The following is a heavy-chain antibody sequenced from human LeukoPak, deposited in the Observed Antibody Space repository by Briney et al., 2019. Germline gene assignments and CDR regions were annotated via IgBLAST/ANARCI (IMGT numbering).Heavy chain of an antibody. CDR2: NYYSGNT. CDR3: ARVEWFGESDDVFDI. J-gene: IGHJ3*02. CDR1: GSSINGYF. Sequence: SEALALTWSGPGSSINGYFWCLVRQPPGKRVGLGGHNYYSGNTKYNPCLQSRVTISVDTSKTQFTLTLSSVTAADTAVYYCARVEWFGESDDVFDISGQGTMVTDSS. V-gene: IGHV4-59*01. D-gene: IGHD3-10*01.